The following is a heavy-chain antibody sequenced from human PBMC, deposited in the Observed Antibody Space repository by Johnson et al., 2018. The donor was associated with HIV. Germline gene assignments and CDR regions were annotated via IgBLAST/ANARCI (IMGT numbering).Heavy chain of an antibody. CDR2: LGGSGANT. Sequence: VQLVESGGGSIQPGGSLRLSCAASGFTVSSNYMSWVRQAPGKGLEWVSSLGGSGANTYYADSVKGRFTISRDNSKNTLYLQMNSLRAEDTDVYFCARVTKYDFDSSVDAFDIWGQGTVVTVSS. V-gene: IGHV3-53*01. CDR1: GFTVSSNY. D-gene: IGHD3-22*01. J-gene: IGHJ3*02. CDR3: ARVTKYDFDSSVDAFDI.